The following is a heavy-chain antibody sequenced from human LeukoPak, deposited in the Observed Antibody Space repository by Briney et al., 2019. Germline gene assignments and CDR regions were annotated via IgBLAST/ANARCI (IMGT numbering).Heavy chain of an antibody. CDR3: ARIAGVGSGYYGGWFDS. V-gene: IGHV5-51*01. CDR2: IYPGDSDT. CDR1: GYSFTIYL. J-gene: IGHJ5*01. D-gene: IGHD3-22*01. Sequence: GEPLKISCQGSGYSFTIYLIGWVRQMPGKGLEWMGIIYPGDSDTRYSPSFKGQLTISADKSISTAYLQWSSLKASDTAMYYCARIAGVGSGYYGGWFDSWGQGTLVTVSS.